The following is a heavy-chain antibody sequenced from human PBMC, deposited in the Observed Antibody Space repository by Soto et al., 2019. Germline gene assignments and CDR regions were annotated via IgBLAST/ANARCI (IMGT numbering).Heavy chain of an antibody. Sequence: QVQLVQSGAEVKKPGPSVKVSWRASGYTFTNYAMHWVRRAPGKRLEWMGWINAGNGNTKYSQKFQGRVTITRDTSASTAYMELSSLRSEDTAVYYCARGDYYDIHDYWGQGTLVTVSS. D-gene: IGHD3-22*01. V-gene: IGHV1-3*01. CDR3: ARGDYYDIHDY. CDR2: INAGNGNT. CDR1: GYTFTNYA. J-gene: IGHJ4*02.